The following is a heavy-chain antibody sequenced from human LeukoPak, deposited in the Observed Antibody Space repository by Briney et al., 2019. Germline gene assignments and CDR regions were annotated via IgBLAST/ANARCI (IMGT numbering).Heavy chain of an antibody. CDR2: ISSSSSYI. D-gene: IGHD3-10*01. CDR1: GFTFSSYS. V-gene: IGHV3-21*01. Sequence: PGGSLRLSCAASGFTFSSYSMNWVRQAPGKGLEWVSSISSSSSYIYYADSVKGRFTISRDNAKNSLYLQTNSLRAEDTAVYYCYGSGSYYNNWFDPWGQGTLVTVSS. J-gene: IGHJ5*02. CDR3: YGSGSYYNNWFDP.